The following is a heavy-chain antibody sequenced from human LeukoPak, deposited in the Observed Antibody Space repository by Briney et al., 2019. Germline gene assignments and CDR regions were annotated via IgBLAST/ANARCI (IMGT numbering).Heavy chain of an antibody. D-gene: IGHD3-3*01. Sequence: ASVRVSFKVSVYTFTDYDINWVRQATGQGVEWMGWRNPSRGKRGYAQKFQDRCTITRDTAISKIYMELRSLRSEDTAAYFCARGRVTMFGPVGWYFDFWGRGTPLTVSS. J-gene: IGHJ2*01. CDR3: ARGRVTMFGPVGWYFDF. CDR2: RNPSRGKR. CDR1: VYTFTDYD. V-gene: IGHV1-8*02.